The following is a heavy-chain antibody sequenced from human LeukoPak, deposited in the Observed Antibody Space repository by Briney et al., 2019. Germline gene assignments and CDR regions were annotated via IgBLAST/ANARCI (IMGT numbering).Heavy chain of an antibody. Sequence: SGGSLRLSCAASGFTFSSYAMSWVRQAPGKGLEWVSAISGSGGSTYYADSVKGRFTISRDNSKNTLYLQMNSLRAEDTAVYYCAKDPNDYVWGSCFDYWGQGTLVTVSS. V-gene: IGHV3-23*01. CDR2: ISGSGGST. CDR3: AKDPNDYVWGSCFDY. J-gene: IGHJ4*02. D-gene: IGHD3-16*01. CDR1: GFTFSSYA.